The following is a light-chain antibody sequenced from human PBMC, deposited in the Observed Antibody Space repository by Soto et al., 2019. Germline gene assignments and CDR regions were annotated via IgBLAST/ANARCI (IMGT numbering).Light chain of an antibody. CDR3: QQYNNWPGT. V-gene: IGKV3D-15*01. J-gene: IGKJ1*01. CDR1: QLISSN. CDR2: GAS. Sequence: EIVMTQSPATLSVSPGERATLSCRASQLISSNLAWYQQKPGLAPRLLIYGASTRAAGIPARFSGSGSGTEFTLTSSSLQSEDFVVYYCQQYNNWPGTFGQGTKVEIK.